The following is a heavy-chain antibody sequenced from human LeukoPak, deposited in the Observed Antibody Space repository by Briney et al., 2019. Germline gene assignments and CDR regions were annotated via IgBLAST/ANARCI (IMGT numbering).Heavy chain of an antibody. CDR3: ARAMRQWLVPDAFDI. CDR2: IYYSGST. CDR1: GGSISSYY. D-gene: IGHD6-19*01. Sequence: PSETLSLTCTVSGGSISSYYWSWLRQPPGKGLEWIGYIYYSGSTNYNPSLKSRVTISVDTSKNQFSLKLSSVTAADTAVYYCARAMRQWLVPDAFDIWGQGTMVTVSS. V-gene: IGHV4-59*01. J-gene: IGHJ3*02.